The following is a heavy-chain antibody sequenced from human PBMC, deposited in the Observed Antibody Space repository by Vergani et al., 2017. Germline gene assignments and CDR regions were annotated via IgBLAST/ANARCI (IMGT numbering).Heavy chain of an antibody. J-gene: IGHJ5*01. D-gene: IGHD3-9*01. V-gene: IGHV3-74*03. CDR2: IKSDGSIT. CDR3: ARARCIETCYMSNWLDS. Sequence: GVSLRLSCSASGFSFNSYWMHWVRQVPGKGLLWVSRIKSDGSITAYADSVKGRFTISRDNAQNTLYLQMNSLRVEDTGVYYCARARCIETCYMSNWLDSWGQGTLVTVSS. CDR1: GFSFNSYW.